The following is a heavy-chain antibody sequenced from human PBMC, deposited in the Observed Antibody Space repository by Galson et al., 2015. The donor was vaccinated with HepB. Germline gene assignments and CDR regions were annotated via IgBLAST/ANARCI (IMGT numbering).Heavy chain of an antibody. CDR2: MNPNSGNT. D-gene: IGHD4-23*01. CDR3: ARADYGGHLERYYMDV. Sequence: SVKVSCKASGYTFTSYDINWVRQATGQGLEWMGFMNPNSGNTGYAQKFQGRVTMTRNTSINTAYMELSSLRSEDTAVYFCARADYGGHLERYYMDVWGKGTTVSVSS. V-gene: IGHV1-8*01. J-gene: IGHJ6*03. CDR1: GYTFTSYD.